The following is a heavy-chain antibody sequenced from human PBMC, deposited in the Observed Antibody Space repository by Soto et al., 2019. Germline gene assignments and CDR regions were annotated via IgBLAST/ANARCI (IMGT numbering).Heavy chain of an antibody. CDR3: TQVMTTVTTF. Sequence: QITLKESGPTLVKPTQTLTLTCTFSGFSVSTSGVGVGWIRQPPGKALEWLALIYWDDDKRYSPSLKSRLTITKDTSKNQVVLTMTNIDPVDTATYYCTQVMTTVTTFWGQGTLVTVSS. V-gene: IGHV2-5*02. CDR1: GFSVSTSGVG. J-gene: IGHJ4*02. D-gene: IGHD4-17*01. CDR2: IYWDDDK.